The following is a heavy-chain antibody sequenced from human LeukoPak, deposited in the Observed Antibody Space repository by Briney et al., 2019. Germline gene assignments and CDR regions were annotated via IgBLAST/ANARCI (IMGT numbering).Heavy chain of an antibody. CDR2: ISSSSSTI. J-gene: IGHJ3*02. D-gene: IGHD3-10*01. V-gene: IGHV3-48*04. CDR3: AREVVAYYGSGSYSFDI. CDR1: GFTFSSYS. Sequence: GSLRLSCAASGFTFSSYSMNWVRQAPGKGLEWVSYISSSSSTIYYADSVKGRFTISRDNAKNSLYLQMNSLRAEDTAVYYCAREVVAYYGSGSYSFDIWGQGTMVTVSS.